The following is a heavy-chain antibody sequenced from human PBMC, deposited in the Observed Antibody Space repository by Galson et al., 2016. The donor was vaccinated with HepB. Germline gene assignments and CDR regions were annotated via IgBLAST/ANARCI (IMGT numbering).Heavy chain of an antibody. D-gene: IGHD2-15*01. J-gene: IGHJ6*04. V-gene: IGHV3-48*01. CDR2: ISSSSSTI. CDR1: GFTFSRYS. Sequence: SLRLSCAASGFTFSRYSMNWVRQAPGRGLEWVSYISSSSSTIYYAGSVKGRFTISRDNAKNSLYLQVNSLRAEDTAVYYCARDATSVLQPGYGMDVWGKGTTVTVSS. CDR3: ARDATSVLQPGYGMDV.